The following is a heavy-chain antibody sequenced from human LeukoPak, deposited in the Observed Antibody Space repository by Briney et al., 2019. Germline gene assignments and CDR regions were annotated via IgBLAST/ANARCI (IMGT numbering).Heavy chain of an antibody. CDR1: GFTFSGSA. CDR3: TRQGAVAVGYYYYMDV. Sequence: GGSLRLSCAASGFTFSGSAMHWVRQASGKGLEWVGRIRSKANSYATAYAASVKGRFTISRDDSKNTAYLQMNSLKTEDTAVYYCTRQGAVAVGYYYYMDVWGKGTTVTVSS. D-gene: IGHD6-19*01. CDR2: IRSKANSYAT. V-gene: IGHV3-73*01. J-gene: IGHJ6*03.